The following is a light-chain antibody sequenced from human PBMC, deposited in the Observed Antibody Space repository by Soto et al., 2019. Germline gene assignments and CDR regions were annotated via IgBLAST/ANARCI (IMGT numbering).Light chain of an antibody. V-gene: IGKV1-39*01. Sequence: DIQMTQSPSSLSASVGDRVTITCRASQSITGYLNWYQQKPGKAPKLLIYAASSLQSGVPSRFSASGSGTDFTLTISSLQPEDFATYYCQQSYSIPYTFGQGTKLEIK. J-gene: IGKJ2*01. CDR2: AAS. CDR1: QSITGY. CDR3: QQSYSIPYT.